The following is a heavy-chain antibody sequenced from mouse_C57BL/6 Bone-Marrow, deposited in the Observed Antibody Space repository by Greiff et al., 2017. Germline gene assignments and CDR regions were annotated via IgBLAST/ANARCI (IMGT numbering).Heavy chain of an antibody. CDR3: TKATRYFDV. CDR1: GFTFSSYA. V-gene: IGHV5-9-1*02. J-gene: IGHJ1*03. CDR2: ISSGGDYI. D-gene: IGHD6-1*01. Sequence: DVKLQESGAGLVKPGGSLKLSCAASGFTFSSYAMSWVRQTPEKRLEWVAYISSGGDYIYYADTVKGRFTISRDNARNTLYLQMSSLKSEDTAMYYCTKATRYFDVWGTGTTVTVSS.